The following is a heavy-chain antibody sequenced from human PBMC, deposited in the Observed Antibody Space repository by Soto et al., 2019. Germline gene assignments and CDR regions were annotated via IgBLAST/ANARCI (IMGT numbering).Heavy chain of an antibody. V-gene: IGHV5-51*01. CDR1: RYSFTSYW. CDR3: ARRTAGQSITGTTHYYYYGMEG. J-gene: IGHJ6*02. Sequence: PGASLKISCKRSRYSFTSYWRGWVRQMPVKGLEWVGIIYPGDSDTRYSPSFQGQVTISAVKSISTAYLRWSSLKASDTAMYYCARRTAGQSITGTTHYYYYGMEGWGQGTTVAVCS. D-gene: IGHD1-7*01. CDR2: IYPGDSDT.